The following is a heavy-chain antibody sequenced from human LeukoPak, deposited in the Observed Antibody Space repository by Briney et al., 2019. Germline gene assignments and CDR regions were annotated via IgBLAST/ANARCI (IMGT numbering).Heavy chain of an antibody. CDR3: ARGSNMDYYDFWSGFDY. D-gene: IGHD3-3*01. CDR1: GFTFSSYA. V-gene: IGHV3-33*08. J-gene: IGHJ4*02. CDR2: IWYDGSNK. Sequence: GGSLRLSCAASGFTFSSYAMHWVRQAPGKGLEWVAVIWYDGSNKYYADSVKGRFTIPRDNSKNTLYLQMNSLRAEDTAVYYCARGSNMDYYDFWSGFDYWGQGTLVTVSS.